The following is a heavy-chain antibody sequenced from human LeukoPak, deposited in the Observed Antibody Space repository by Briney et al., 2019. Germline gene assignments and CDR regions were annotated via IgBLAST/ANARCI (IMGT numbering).Heavy chain of an antibody. J-gene: IGHJ4*02. Sequence: GGPLRLSCAASGFTFSSYGMHWVRQAPGKGLEWVAFIRYDGSNKYYADSVKGRFTISRDNSKNTLYLQMNSLRAEDTAVYYCATRDSRDGYNWDYFDYWGQGTLVTVSS. CDR3: ATRDSRDGYNWDYFDY. CDR2: IRYDGSNK. D-gene: IGHD5-24*01. CDR1: GFTFSSYG. V-gene: IGHV3-30*02.